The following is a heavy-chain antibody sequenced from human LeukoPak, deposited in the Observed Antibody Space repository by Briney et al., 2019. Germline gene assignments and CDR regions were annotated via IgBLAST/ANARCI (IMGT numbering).Heavy chain of an antibody. CDR1: GFTFSSYG. CDR2: IWYDGSNK. Sequence: GGSLRLSCAASGFTFSSYGMHWVRQAPGKGLEWVAVIWYDGSNKYYADSVKGRFTISRDNSKNTLYLQMNSLRAEDTAVYYCARALFPYYYDSSGYPPAAFDIWGQGTMVTVSS. CDR3: ARALFPYYYDSSGYPPAAFDI. D-gene: IGHD3-22*01. V-gene: IGHV3-33*01. J-gene: IGHJ3*02.